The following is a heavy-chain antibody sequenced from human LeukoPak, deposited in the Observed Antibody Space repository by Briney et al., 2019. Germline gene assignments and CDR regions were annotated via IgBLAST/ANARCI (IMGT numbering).Heavy chain of an antibody. D-gene: IGHD1-26*01. Sequence: SETLSLTCAVSWLSISLGYYWGWIRQPPGKGLEWIGSIYHSGSTYYNPSLKSRVTISVDTSKNQFSLKLRSVAAADTSVYYCARAPDGRFDPWGQGTLVTVSS. J-gene: IGHJ5*02. V-gene: IGHV4-38-2*01. CDR2: IYHSGST. CDR3: ARAPDGRFDP. CDR1: WLSISLGYY.